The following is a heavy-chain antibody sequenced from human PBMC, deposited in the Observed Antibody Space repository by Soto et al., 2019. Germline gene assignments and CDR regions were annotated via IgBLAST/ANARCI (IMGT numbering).Heavy chain of an antibody. D-gene: IGHD2-15*01. CDR2: ISGTGGT. CDR1: GFTFSSHV. J-gene: IGHJ4*02. V-gene: IGHV3-23*01. Sequence: EVQLWESGGGLVQPGGSLRLSCAVSGFTFSSHVMSWVRQAPGKGLEWVSAISGTGGTYYADSMKGRFTISRDNSKNALYLQMNNLGDEDTAVYYCAKDRRGAYCSGGICYSPDYWGQGTLVIVSS. CDR3: AKDRRGAYCSGGICYSPDY.